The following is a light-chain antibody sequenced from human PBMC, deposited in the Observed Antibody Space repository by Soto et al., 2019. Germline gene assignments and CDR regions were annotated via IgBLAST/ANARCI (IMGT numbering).Light chain of an antibody. CDR3: QQLNSYPIT. CDR2: AAS. V-gene: IGKV1-9*01. Sequence: TQLPHSPSSLSASVGYRATITCRASQGINTFLAWYQQKAGKAPKLLIYAASTLQSGVPSRFSGSGSGTDFTLTISSLQSEDFATYYCQQLNSYPITFGQGTRLEIK. J-gene: IGKJ5*01. CDR1: QGINTF.